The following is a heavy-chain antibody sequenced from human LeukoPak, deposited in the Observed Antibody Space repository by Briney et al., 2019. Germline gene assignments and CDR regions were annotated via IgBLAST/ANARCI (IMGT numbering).Heavy chain of an antibody. V-gene: IGHV4-59*01. J-gene: IGHJ4*02. CDR1: GASINSTY. CDR2: IYYTGST. CDR3: AALSDYLDYFDS. D-gene: IGHD4-17*01. Sequence: SETLSLTCTVSGASINSTYWSWIGQPPGKGLERIGYIYYTGSTNYNPSLSSRVTIPIETSMSQFSLKVSSMSAADMAVYYSAALSDYLDYFDSWGQGPLVTVSS.